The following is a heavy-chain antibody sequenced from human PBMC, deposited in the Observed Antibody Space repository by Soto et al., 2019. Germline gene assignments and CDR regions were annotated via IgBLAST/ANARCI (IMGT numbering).Heavy chain of an antibody. CDR2: IIPILGIA. CDR1: GGTFSSYT. D-gene: IGHD2-15*01. J-gene: IGHJ6*03. V-gene: IGHV1-69*02. Sequence: QVQLVQSGAEVKKPGSSVKVSCKASGGTFSSYTISWVRQAPGQGLEWMGRIIPILGIANYAQKFQGRVTITADKSTSTAYMELSSLRSEDTAVYYCERAAGPYYYMDVWGKGTTVTVSS. CDR3: ERAAGPYYYMDV.